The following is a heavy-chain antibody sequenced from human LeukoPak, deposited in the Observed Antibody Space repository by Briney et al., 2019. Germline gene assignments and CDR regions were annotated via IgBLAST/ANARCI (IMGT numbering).Heavy chain of an antibody. CDR1: GGSISGYY. CDR3: ARGEENYYDTSGYYYRLTYYYYMDV. CDR2: IYYSGST. Sequence: PETLSLTCTVSGGSISGYYWSWMRQPPGKGLEWIGHIYYSGSTNYNPSLKSRATISADTSKNQFSLKLSSVTAADTAVYYCARGEENYYDTSGYYYRLTYYYYMDVWGKGTTVTVSS. V-gene: IGHV4-59*01. D-gene: IGHD3-22*01. J-gene: IGHJ6*03.